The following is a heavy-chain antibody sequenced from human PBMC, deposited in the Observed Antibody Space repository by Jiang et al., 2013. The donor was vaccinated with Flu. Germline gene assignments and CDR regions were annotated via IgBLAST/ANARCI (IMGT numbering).Heavy chain of an antibody. CDR1: GFSLSTSGVG. J-gene: IGHJ2*01. CDR2: IYWDDDK. D-gene: IGHD3-16*01. V-gene: IGHV2-5*02. Sequence: KPTQTLTLTCTFSGFSLSTSGVGVGWIRQPPGKALEWLALIYWDDDKRYSPSLKSRLTITKDTSKNQVVLTMTNMDPVDTATYYCAHRRLGEWYFDLWGRGTLVTVSS. CDR3: AHRRLGEWYFDL.